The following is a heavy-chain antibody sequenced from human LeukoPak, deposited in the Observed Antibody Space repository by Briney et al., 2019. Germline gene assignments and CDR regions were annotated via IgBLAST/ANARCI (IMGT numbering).Heavy chain of an antibody. CDR2: IYTSGST. CDR1: GGSISSYY. V-gene: IGHV4-4*07. D-gene: IGHD6-13*01. Sequence: SETLSLTCTVSGGSISSYYWSWLRQPAGKGLEWIGRIYTSGSTNYNPSLKSRVTMSVDTSKNQFSLKLSSVTAADTAVYYCARDREGSSWYSGYHHYPNGWFDPWGQGTLVTVSS. J-gene: IGHJ5*02. CDR3: ARDREGSSWYSGYHHYPNGWFDP.